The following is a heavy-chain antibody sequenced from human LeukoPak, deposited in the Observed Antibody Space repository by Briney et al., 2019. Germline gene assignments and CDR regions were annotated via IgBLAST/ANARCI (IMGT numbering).Heavy chain of an antibody. D-gene: IGHD3-16*01. V-gene: IGHV4-59*01. Sequence: SEALSLTCTVSGGSISNYYWTWIRQPPGKGLERIGYIYYSGTTNYNPSLKSRVTISVDTSKNQFSLRLSSLTAADTAVYYCARGGVAEYVYWGQGTLVTVSS. CDR1: GGSISNYY. CDR2: IYYSGTT. J-gene: IGHJ4*02. CDR3: ARGGVAEYVY.